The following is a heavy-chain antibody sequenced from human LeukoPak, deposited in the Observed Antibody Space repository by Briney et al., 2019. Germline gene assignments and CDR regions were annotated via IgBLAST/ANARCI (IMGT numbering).Heavy chain of an antibody. CDR2: IYTSGST. V-gene: IGHV4-4*07. CDR3: ARSSSGLDYGDCYFDS. D-gene: IGHD4-17*01. J-gene: IGHJ4*02. CDR1: GGSISSYY. Sequence: PSETPSLTCTVSGGSISSYYWSWIRQPAGKGLEWIGRIYTSGSTNYNPSLKSRVTMSVDTSKNQFSLKLSSVTAADTAVYYCARSSSGLDYGDCYFDSWGQGYLVTVFS.